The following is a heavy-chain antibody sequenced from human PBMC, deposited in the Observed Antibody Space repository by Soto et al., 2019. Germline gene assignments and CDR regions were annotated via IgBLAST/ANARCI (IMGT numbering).Heavy chain of an antibody. CDR3: AHSLGEDWFDP. CDR2: LHWDDDK. J-gene: IGHJ5*02. V-gene: IGHV2-5*02. Sequence: QITLKESGPTLVKSTQTLTLTCTFSGFSLTTSGVGVGWIRQPPGKALEWLALLHWDDDKRYSPSMKSSLPINKDTTKYQVDLMMTNMDPVDTAKYYCAHSLGEDWFDPWGQGTLVTVSS. CDR1: GFSLTTSGVG. D-gene: IGHD3-16*01.